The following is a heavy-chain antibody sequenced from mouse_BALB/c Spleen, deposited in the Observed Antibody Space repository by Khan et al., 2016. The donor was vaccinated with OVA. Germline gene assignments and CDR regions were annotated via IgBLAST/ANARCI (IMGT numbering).Heavy chain of an antibody. CDR1: GFTFSSYS. V-gene: IGHV5-6*01. Sequence: EVELVESGGDLVKPGGSLKLSCAASGFTFSSYSMSWVRQTPDKRLEWVASISSGGDYTYFPDSVKGRFTISRDNADNALYLQMSSLRSEDTAMYFWASHLTGSFDYWGQGTLVTGSA. J-gene: IGHJ3*01. CDR2: ISSGGDYT. D-gene: IGHD4-1*01. CDR3: ASHLTGSFDY.